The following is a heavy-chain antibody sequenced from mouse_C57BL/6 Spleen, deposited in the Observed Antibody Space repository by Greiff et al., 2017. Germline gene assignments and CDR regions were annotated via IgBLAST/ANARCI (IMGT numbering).Heavy chain of an antibody. CDR2: IDPENGHT. CDR3: TYYYGSSWYFDV. Sequence: EVQLQQSGAELVRPWASVKLSFTASGFTIKDDYMPWVQQRPEQGLVWIGWIDPENGHTEYASKFPGNATITADTSSNTAYLQLSSLTSEDTAVYYCTYYYGSSWYFDVWGTGTTVTVSS. CDR1: GFTIKDDY. V-gene: IGHV14-4*01. D-gene: IGHD1-1*01. J-gene: IGHJ1*03.